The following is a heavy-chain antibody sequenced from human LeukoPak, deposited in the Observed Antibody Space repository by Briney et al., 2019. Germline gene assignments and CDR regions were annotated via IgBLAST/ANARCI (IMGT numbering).Heavy chain of an antibody. CDR1: GFTFSGFG. D-gene: IGHD1-20*01. CDR2: IWYDGSNK. J-gene: IGHJ4*02. CDR3: AKSTNWNDAYYFDY. V-gene: IGHV3-33*06. Sequence: TGGSLRLSCAASGFTFSGFGMHWVRQAPGKGLEWVAVIWYDGSNKYYADSVKGRFTISRDNPKNTLYVQMNSLRAEDTAVYYCAKSTNWNDAYYFDYWGQGTLVTVSS.